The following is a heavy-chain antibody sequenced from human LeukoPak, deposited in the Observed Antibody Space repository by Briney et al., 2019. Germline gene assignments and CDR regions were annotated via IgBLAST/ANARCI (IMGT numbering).Heavy chain of an antibody. CDR2: ISSSGSTI. J-gene: IGHJ4*02. CDR1: GFTFSDYY. D-gene: IGHD3-10*01. Sequence: GGSLRLSCAASGFTFSDYYMSWIRQAPGKGLEWVSYISSSGSTIYYADSVKGRFTISRDNAKNSLYLQMNSLRAEDTAVYYCAKAFQRGVLITSQDWGQGTQVTVSS. CDR3: AKAFQRGVLITSQD. V-gene: IGHV3-11*01.